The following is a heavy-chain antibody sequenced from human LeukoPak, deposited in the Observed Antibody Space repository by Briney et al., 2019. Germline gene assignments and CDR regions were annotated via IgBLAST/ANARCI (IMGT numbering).Heavy chain of an antibody. CDR3: ANWYYYDSSGYYWEYFQH. CDR1: GGSISSSSYY. J-gene: IGHJ1*01. D-gene: IGHD3-22*01. V-gene: IGHV4-39*01. CDR2: IYYSGST. Sequence: PSETLSLACTVSGGSISSSSYYWGWIRQPPGKGLEWIGSIYYSGSTYYNPSLKSRVTISVDTSKNQFSLKLSSVTAADTAVYYCANWYYYDSSGYYWEYFQHWGQGTLVTVSS.